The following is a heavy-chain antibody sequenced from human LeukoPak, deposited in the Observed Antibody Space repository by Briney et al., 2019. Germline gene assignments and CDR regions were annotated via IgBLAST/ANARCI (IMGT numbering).Heavy chain of an antibody. Sequence: ASVKVSCKPSGYTFTGYYIHWLRQAPGQGLQWMGWINPNSGGTNYAQKFQGRVTMTRDTSISTAYMELSRLRSDDTAVYYCARLSGYDSARGDYWGQGTLVTVSS. CDR1: GYTFTGYY. CDR2: INPNSGGT. CDR3: ARLSGYDSARGDY. V-gene: IGHV1-2*02. J-gene: IGHJ4*02. D-gene: IGHD5-12*01.